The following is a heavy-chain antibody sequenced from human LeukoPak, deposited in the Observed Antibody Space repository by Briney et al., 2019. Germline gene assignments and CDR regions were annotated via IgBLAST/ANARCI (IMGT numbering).Heavy chain of an antibody. CDR3: ARAGIAVAGNFDY. Sequence: PSETLSLTCTVSTDSFSTYYWSWIRQPPGKGLEWIGYIYYSGSTNYNPSLKSRVTISVDTSKNQFSLKLSSVTAADTAVYYCARAGIAVAGNFDYWGQGTLVTVSS. J-gene: IGHJ4*02. CDR2: IYYSGST. D-gene: IGHD6-19*01. V-gene: IGHV4-59*01. CDR1: TDSFSTYY.